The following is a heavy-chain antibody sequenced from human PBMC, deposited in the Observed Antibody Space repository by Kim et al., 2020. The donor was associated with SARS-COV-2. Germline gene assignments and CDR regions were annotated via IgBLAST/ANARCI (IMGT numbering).Heavy chain of an antibody. V-gene: IGHV3-33*01. D-gene: IGHD3-10*01. CDR3: ARDNYYYGSGSRLEGTLPFDY. J-gene: IGHJ4*02. Sequence: GGSLRLSCAASGFTFSSYGMHWVRQAPGKGLEWVAVIWYDGSNKYYADSVKGRFTISRDNSKNTLYLQMNSLRAEDTAVYYCARDNYYYGSGSRLEGTLPFDYWGQGTLGTVSS. CDR1: GFTFSSYG. CDR2: IWYDGSNK.